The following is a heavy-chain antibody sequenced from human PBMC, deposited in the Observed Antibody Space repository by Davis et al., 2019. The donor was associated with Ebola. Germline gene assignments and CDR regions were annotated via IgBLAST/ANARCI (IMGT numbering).Heavy chain of an antibody. CDR2: IYYSGST. V-gene: IGHV4-31*03. D-gene: IGHD3-10*01. CDR1: GGSISSGGYY. J-gene: IGHJ4*02. Sequence: PSETLSLTCTVSGGSISSGGYYWSWIRQHPGKGLEWIGYIYYSGSTYYNPSLKSRVTISVDTSKNQFSLKLSSVTAADTAVYYCARERRVRYYGSGSFVDYWGQGTLVTVSS. CDR3: ARERRVRYYGSGSFVDY.